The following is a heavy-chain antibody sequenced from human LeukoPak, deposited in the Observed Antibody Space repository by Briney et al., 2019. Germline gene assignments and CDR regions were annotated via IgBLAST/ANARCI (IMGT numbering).Heavy chain of an antibody. CDR2: IIPIFGAA. D-gene: IGHD6-13*01. CDR1: GGTFSSYA. CDR3: ARTMGGHSSSWSDDAFDI. J-gene: IGHJ3*02. V-gene: IGHV1-69*06. Sequence: GASVKVSCKASGGTFSSYAISWVRQAPGQGLEWMGGIIPIFGAANYAQKFQGRVTITADKSTSTAYMELSSLRSEDTAVYYCARTMGGHSSSWSDDAFDIWGQGTMVTVSS.